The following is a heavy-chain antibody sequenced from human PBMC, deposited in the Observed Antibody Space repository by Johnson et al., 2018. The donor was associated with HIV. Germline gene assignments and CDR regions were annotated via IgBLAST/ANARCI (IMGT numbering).Heavy chain of an antibody. V-gene: IGHV3-30*02. CDR2: IHYDGTNK. CDR1: GFTFSDYG. D-gene: IGHD1-14*01. Sequence: QMQLVESGGGVVQPGGSLRLSCAASGFTFSDYGMHWVRQAPGKGLEWVSFIHYDGTNKYSPDSVKGRFTISRDNAKNSLYLQMNSLRAEDTAVYYCARDAHRTDDAFDIWGQGTMVTVSS. J-gene: IGHJ3*02. CDR3: ARDAHRTDDAFDI.